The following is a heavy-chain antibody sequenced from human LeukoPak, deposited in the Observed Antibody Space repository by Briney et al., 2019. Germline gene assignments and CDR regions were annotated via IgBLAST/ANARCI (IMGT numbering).Heavy chain of an antibody. CDR3: ARASGSRVDDILTGILGDFDY. CDR1: GGSFSGYY. Sequence: SETLSLTCAVYGGSFSGYYWSWIRQPPGKGLEWIGEINHSGSTNYNPSLKSRVTISVDTSKNQFSLQLSSVTAADTAVYYCARASGSRVDDILTGILGDFDYWGQGTLVTVSS. D-gene: IGHD3-9*01. V-gene: IGHV4-34*01. J-gene: IGHJ4*02. CDR2: INHSGST.